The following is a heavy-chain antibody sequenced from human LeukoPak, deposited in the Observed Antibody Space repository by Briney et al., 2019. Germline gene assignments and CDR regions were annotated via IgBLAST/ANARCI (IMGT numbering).Heavy chain of an antibody. CDR3: ARHQIDIVVVVAEGNWFDP. V-gene: IGHV4-39*01. D-gene: IGHD2-15*01. Sequence: SETLSLTCTVSGGSISSSSYSWGWIRQPPGKGLEWIGSIYYSGSTYYNPSLKSRVTISVDTSKNQFSLKLSSVTAADTAVYYCARHQIDIVVVVAEGNWFDPWGQGTLVTVSS. J-gene: IGHJ5*02. CDR1: GGSISSSSYS. CDR2: IYYSGST.